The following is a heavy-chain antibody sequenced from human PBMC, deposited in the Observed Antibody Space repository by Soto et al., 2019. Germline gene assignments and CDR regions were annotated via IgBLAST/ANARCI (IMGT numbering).Heavy chain of an antibody. Sequence: WGSLRLSWSASGCIFSSVGMHWGRQAPDKGPEWVAHIWYDGSNTYYADSVKCRFTISPENSRRTLHLQMKSLRAEDTAVYHCVRDLLGSGRHFEYWGQGPPVTAS. CDR2: IWYDGSNT. V-gene: IGHV3-33*01. J-gene: IGHJ4*02. D-gene: IGHD7-27*01. CDR3: VRDLLGSGRHFEY. CDR1: GCIFSSVG.